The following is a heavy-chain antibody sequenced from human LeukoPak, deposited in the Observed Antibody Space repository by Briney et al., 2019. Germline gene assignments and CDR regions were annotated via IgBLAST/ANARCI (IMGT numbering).Heavy chain of an antibody. Sequence: SETLSLTCAVSGDSISRNDYYWAWIRQPPGKGLERIGTIYYSGSAYYSPSLKSRVTISVDTSKTQFSLKLSSVTAADSAVYYCARAHSWLRFLYYYMDVWGEGTTVTVSS. CDR2: IYYSGSA. CDR3: ARAHSWLRFLYYYMDV. D-gene: IGHD5-12*01. V-gene: IGHV4-39*07. J-gene: IGHJ6*03. CDR1: GDSISRNDYY.